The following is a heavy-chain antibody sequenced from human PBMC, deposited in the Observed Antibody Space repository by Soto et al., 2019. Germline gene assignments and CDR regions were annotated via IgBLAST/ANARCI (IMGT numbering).Heavy chain of an antibody. CDR1: GYTFTSYY. J-gene: IGHJ3*02. CDR2: INPSGGST. D-gene: IGHD3-22*01. CDR3: ARIREDYDSSGYYGSGAFDI. Sequence: GASVKVSCKASGYTFTSYYMHWVRQAPGQGLEWMGIINPSGGSTSYAQKFQGRVTMTRDTSTSTVYMELSSLRSEDTAVYYCARIREDYDSSGYYGSGAFDIWAQGTMVTVSS. V-gene: IGHV1-46*01.